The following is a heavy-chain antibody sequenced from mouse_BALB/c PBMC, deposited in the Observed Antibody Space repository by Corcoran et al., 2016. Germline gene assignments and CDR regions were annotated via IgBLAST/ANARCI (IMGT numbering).Heavy chain of an antibody. CDR3: ARNGNYVWFAY. CDR2: INTETGEP. CDR1: GYTFTNYG. Sequence: QIQLVQSGPELKKPGETVKISCKASGYTFTNYGMNWVKQAPGKGLKWMGWINTETGEPTYADDFKGRFAFSLETSASTAYLQINNLKNEDTTTYFCARNGNYVWFAYWGQGTLVTVSA. J-gene: IGHJ3*01. D-gene: IGHD2-1*01. V-gene: IGHV9S8*01.